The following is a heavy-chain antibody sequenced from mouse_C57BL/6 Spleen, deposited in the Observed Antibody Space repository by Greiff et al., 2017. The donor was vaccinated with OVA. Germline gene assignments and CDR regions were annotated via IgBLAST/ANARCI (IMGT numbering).Heavy chain of an antibody. V-gene: IGHV1-52*01. J-gene: IGHJ2*01. D-gene: IGHD3-2*02. CDR3: ARSEIAQAHFDY. CDR2: IDPSDSET. CDR1: GYTFTSYW. Sequence: QVQLQQPGAELVRPGSSVKLSCKASGYTFTSYWMHWVKQRPIQGLEWIGNIDPSDSETHYNQKFKDKATLTVDKSSITAYMQLSSLTSEDSAVYYCARSEIAQAHFDYWGQGTTLTVSS.